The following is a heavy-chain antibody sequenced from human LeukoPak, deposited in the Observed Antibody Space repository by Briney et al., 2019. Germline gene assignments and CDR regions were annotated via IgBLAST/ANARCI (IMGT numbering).Heavy chain of an antibody. J-gene: IGHJ5*02. CDR3: AKRGPPPGSYGNWIDP. CDR1: GFTFINDD. D-gene: IGHD2-15*01. V-gene: IGHV3-30*02. Sequence: PGGSLRLSCAASGFTFINDDMHWVRQAPGKGLEWVACIEHDGRNKFYADSVKGRFTISRDNFAKTLYLQMNSLTREDTAVYYCAKRGPPPGSYGNWIDPWGQGTLVTVSS. CDR2: IEHDGRNK.